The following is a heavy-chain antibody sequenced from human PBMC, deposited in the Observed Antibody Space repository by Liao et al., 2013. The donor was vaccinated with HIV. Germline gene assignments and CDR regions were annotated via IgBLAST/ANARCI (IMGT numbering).Heavy chain of an antibody. CDR3: ARGGYDFWSGYPPYYFDY. J-gene: IGHJ4*02. D-gene: IGHD3-3*01. V-gene: IGHV4-4*07. CDR1: GGSISSYY. CDR2: IYTSGST. Sequence: QVQLQESGPGLVNPSETLSLTCTVSGGSISSYYWSWIRQPAGKGLEWIGRIYTSGSTNYNPSLKSRVTMSVDTSKNQFSLKLSSVTAADTAVYYCARGGYDFWSGYPPYYFDYWGQGTLVTVSS.